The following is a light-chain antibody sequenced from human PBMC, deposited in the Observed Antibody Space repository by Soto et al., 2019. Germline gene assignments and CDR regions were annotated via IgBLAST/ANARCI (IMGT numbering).Light chain of an antibody. CDR3: QQHGTSPPSWT. V-gene: IGKV3-20*01. Sequence: ETVLTQSPGTLSLSPGERATLFCRASQSITSNHLAWYQQKPGQAPRLLIYGASSRATGIPVRFSGSGSGTDFTLTISRLEPEDFAVYYCQQHGTSPPSWTFGQGTKVEIK. CDR2: GAS. CDR1: QSITSNH. J-gene: IGKJ1*01.